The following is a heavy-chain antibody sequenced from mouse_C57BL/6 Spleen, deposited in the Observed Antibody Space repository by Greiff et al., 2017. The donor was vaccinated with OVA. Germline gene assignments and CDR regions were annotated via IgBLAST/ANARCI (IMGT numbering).Heavy chain of an antibody. Sequence: QVQLQQPGAELVKPGASVKMSCKASGYTFTSYWITWVKQRPGQGLEWIGNIDPSDSETHYNQKFKDKATLTVDKSSSTAYMQLSSLTSEDSAVYYGARKGYYGSSPGAFDVWGTGTTVTVSS. D-gene: IGHD1-1*01. CDR3: ARKGYYGSSPGAFDV. V-gene: IGHV1-61*01. CDR1: GYTFTSYW. J-gene: IGHJ1*03. CDR2: IDPSDSET.